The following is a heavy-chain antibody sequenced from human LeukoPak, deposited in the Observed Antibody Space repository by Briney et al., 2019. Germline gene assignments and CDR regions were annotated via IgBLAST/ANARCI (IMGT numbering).Heavy chain of an antibody. V-gene: IGHV1-18*01. CDR2: ISAYNGNT. D-gene: IGHD3-22*01. CDR3: ARPDYYDSSGYYYVSEYFQH. J-gene: IGHJ1*01. CDR1: GYTFTSYG. Sequence: ASMKVSCKASGYTFTSYGISWVRQAPGQGLEWMGWISAYNGNTNYAQKLQGRVTMTTDTSTSTAYMELRSLRSDDTAVYYCARPDYYDSSGYYYVSEYFQHWGQGTLVTVSS.